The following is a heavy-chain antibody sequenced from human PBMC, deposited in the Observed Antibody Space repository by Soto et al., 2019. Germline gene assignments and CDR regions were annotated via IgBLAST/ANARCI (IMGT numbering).Heavy chain of an antibody. CDR3: AKGFCSSTRCLTYSYMDV. Sequence: EVQLVESGGGLVQPGRSLRLSSAASGFSFDEYAMHWVRQAPGKGLEWVSGVSWNSGTMGYGDSVRGRFAISRDNAKNSLYLQMNSLTTEDTALYYCAKGFCSSTRCLTYSYMDVWGKGTTVTVSS. CDR2: VSWNSGTM. D-gene: IGHD2-2*01. V-gene: IGHV3-9*01. CDR1: GFSFDEYA. J-gene: IGHJ6*03.